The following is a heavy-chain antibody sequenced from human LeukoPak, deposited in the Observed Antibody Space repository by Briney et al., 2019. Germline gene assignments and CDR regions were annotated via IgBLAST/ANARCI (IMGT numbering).Heavy chain of an antibody. CDR2: VYDSGST. Sequence: SGPTLVNPSETPSLTCTVSGVSITSYYWSWIRQPPGKGLEWIGYVYDSGSTNYNPSLKSRVTMSVDTSKNQFSLNLSSVTAADTAVYYCARARPADSPYNWFGPWGQGTLVTVSS. CDR3: ARARPADSPYNWFGP. V-gene: IGHV4-59*01. J-gene: IGHJ5*02. D-gene: IGHD2-2*01. CDR1: GVSITSYY.